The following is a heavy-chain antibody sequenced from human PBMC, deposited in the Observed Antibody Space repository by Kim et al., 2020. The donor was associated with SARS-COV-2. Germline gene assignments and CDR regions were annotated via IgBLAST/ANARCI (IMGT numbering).Heavy chain of an antibody. CDR1: GGSISSYY. J-gene: IGHJ6*02. V-gene: IGHV4-4*07. D-gene: IGHD4-17*01. CDR2: IYTSGST. CDR3: ARAGAFADYCYYGMDV. Sequence: SETLSLTCTVSGGSISSYYWSWIRQPAGKGLEWIGRIYTSGSTNYNPSLKSRVTMSVDTSKNKFSLKLSSVTAADTAVYYCARAGAFADYCYYGMDVWGQGTTVTVSS.